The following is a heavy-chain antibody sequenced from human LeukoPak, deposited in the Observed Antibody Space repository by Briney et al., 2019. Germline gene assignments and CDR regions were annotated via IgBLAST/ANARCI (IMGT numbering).Heavy chain of an antibody. D-gene: IGHD3-22*01. Sequence: GGSLRLXCAASGFTFSGSAMHWVRQASGKGLEWVGRIRSKANSYATAYAASVKGRFTISRDDSKNTAYLQMNSLKTEDTAVYYCTRSHYYDSSGYPTLIDYWGQGTLVTVSS. J-gene: IGHJ4*02. CDR2: IRSKANSYAT. CDR1: GFTFSGSA. V-gene: IGHV3-73*01. CDR3: TRSHYYDSSGYPTLIDY.